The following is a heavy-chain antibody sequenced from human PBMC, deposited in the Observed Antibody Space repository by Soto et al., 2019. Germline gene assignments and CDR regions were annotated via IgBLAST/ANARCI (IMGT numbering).Heavy chain of an antibody. CDR2: ISDDGSNK. D-gene: IGHD6-13*01. CDR1: GFTFSSYS. V-gene: IGHV3-30*18. CDR3: AKSYSSSWYFLN. Sequence: QEQLVESGGGVVQPGRSLRVSCAASGFTFSSYSMHWVRQAPGKGLEWVAVISDDGSNKYYADSVKGRFTISRDNSKNTLYLQMNSLRAEDTAVYYCAKSYSSSWYFLNWGQGTLVTVSS. J-gene: IGHJ4*02.